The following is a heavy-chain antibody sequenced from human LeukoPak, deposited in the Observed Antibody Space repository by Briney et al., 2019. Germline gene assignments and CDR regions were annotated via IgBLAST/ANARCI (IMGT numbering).Heavy chain of an antibody. CDR3: ASGIYYYGSGSKFPLSGY. Sequence: GASVKVSCKASGGTFSSYAISWVRQAPGQGLEWMGGIIPIFGTANYAQKFQGRVTITADESTSTAYMELSSLRSEDTAVYYCASGIYYYGSGSKFPLSGYWGQGTLVTASS. J-gene: IGHJ4*02. D-gene: IGHD3-10*01. CDR2: IIPIFGTA. CDR1: GGTFSSYA. V-gene: IGHV1-69*13.